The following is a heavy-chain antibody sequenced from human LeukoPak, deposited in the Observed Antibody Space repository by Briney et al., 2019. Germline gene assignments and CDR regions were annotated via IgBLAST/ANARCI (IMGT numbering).Heavy chain of an antibody. CDR2: IYSSGTT. J-gene: IGHJ4*02. CDR3: ARGPYCGGDCYFDH. Sequence: SETLSLTCTVSGGSISGSYWSWIRQPAGEGLEWIGRIYSSGTTNYNPSLKSRVTISIETSKNQFSLKVTSVTAADTAVYYCARGPYCGGDCYFDHWGQGTLVTVSS. V-gene: IGHV4-4*07. CDR1: GGSISGSY. D-gene: IGHD2-21*02.